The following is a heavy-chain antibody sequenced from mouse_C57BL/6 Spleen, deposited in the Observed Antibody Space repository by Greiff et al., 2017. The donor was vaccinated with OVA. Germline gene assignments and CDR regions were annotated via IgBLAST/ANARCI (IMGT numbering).Heavy chain of an antibody. V-gene: IGHV1-69*01. D-gene: IGHD1-1*01. CDR3: ARATTDYYAMDY. Sequence: QVQLQQPGAELVMPGASVQLSCKASGYTFTSYWMHWVKQRPGQGLAWIGEIDPSDSYTNYNQKFKGKSTLTVDKSSSTAYMQLSSLTSEDAAVYDSARATTDYYAMDYWGQGTAVTVSS. J-gene: IGHJ4*01. CDR1: GYTFTSYW. CDR2: IDPSDSYT.